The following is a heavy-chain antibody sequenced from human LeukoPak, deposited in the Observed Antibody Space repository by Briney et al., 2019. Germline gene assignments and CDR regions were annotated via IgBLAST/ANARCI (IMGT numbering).Heavy chain of an antibody. CDR1: GYTFTGYY. D-gene: IGHD3-3*01. J-gene: IGHJ5*02. V-gene: IGHV1-2*02. CDR3: ARDPSHLEFTVWFDP. Sequence: ASVKVSCKASGYTFTGYYMHWVRQAPGQGREWMGWINPNSGGTNYAQKFQGRVTMTRDTSISTAYMELSKLRSDDTAVYYCARDPSHLEFTVWFDPWGQGTLVTVSS. CDR2: INPNSGGT.